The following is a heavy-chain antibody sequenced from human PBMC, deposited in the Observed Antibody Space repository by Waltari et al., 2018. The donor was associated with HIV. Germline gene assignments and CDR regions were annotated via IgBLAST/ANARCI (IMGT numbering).Heavy chain of an antibody. D-gene: IGHD5-18*01. CDR1: GFTFSRSG. CDR2: IWYDGSNK. Sequence: QVQLVESGGGVVQPGRSLRLSCAASGFTFSRSGMFWVRQAPGKGLEWVAFIWYDGSNKYYADSVKGRFTISRDNSKDTLSLQMNSLRVEDTAVYYCSRGPTTALVFDYWGQGTPVTVSS. J-gene: IGHJ4*02. CDR3: SRGPTTALVFDY. V-gene: IGHV3-33*01.